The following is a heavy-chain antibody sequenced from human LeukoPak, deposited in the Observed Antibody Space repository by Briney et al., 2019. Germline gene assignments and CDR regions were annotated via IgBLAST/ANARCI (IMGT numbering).Heavy chain of an antibody. Sequence: PSETLSLTCDVYGGSFSGYYWSWIRQPPGKGLEWIGEINHSGSTNYNPSLKSRVTISVDTSKNQFSLKLSSVTAADTAVYYCARGPRIVGATLDYWGQGTLVTVSS. CDR3: ARGPRIVGATLDY. CDR2: INHSGST. D-gene: IGHD1-26*01. V-gene: IGHV4-34*01. CDR1: GGSFSGYY. J-gene: IGHJ4*02.